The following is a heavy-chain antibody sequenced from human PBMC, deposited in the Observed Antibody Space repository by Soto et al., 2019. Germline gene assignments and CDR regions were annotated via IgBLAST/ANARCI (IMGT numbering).Heavy chain of an antibody. Sequence: ESVGGVVQPGGSLRLSCFASGFTFTSSGMNWVRQVPGRGLEWVALAPYDAYSLSYAESVRGRFIISRDNSNNSIYLQMNSLRPDDTGVYYCAKNTYNGIYRGDAFDSWGQGIHVTVSS. V-gene: IGHV3-30*02. CDR1: GFTFTSSG. CDR2: APYDAYSL. J-gene: IGHJ4*02. CDR3: AKNTYNGIYRGDAFDS. D-gene: IGHD1-26*01.